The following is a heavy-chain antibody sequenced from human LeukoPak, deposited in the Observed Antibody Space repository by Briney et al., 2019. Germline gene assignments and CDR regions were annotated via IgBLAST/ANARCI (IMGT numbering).Heavy chain of an antibody. CDR1: GYSFTSYW. J-gene: IGHJ6*02. D-gene: IGHD2-15*01. CDR3: ARQAQLGYCSGGSCYYYYGMDV. CDR2: IDPSDSYT. V-gene: IGHV5-10-1*01. Sequence: GESLKISCKGSGYSFTSYWTSWMRQMPGKGLEWMGRIDPSDSYTNYSPSFQGHVTISADKSISAAYLQWSSLKASDTAMYYCARQAQLGYCSGGSCYYYYGMDVWGQGTTVTVSS.